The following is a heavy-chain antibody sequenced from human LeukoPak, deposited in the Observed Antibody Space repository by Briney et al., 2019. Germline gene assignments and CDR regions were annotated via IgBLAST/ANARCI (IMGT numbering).Heavy chain of an antibody. D-gene: IGHD6-19*01. CDR1: GGSISSSSYY. CDR3: AFSSAVEPIAVAPFDY. CDR2: IYYSGST. V-gene: IGHV4-39*01. Sequence: SETLSLTCTVSGGSISSSSYYWGWIRQPPGKGLEWIGSIYYSGSTYYNPSLKSRVTISVDTSKNQFSLKLSSVTAADTAVYYCAFSSAVEPIAVAPFDYWGQGTLVTVSS. J-gene: IGHJ4*02.